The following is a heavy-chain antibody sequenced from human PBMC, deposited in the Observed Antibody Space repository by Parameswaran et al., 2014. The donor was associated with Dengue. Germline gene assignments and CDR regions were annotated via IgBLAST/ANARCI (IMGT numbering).Heavy chain of an antibody. J-gene: IGHJ6*02. V-gene: IGHV3-11*06. D-gene: IGHD3-22*01. CDR2: ISSSSSYT. Sequence: AGGSLRLSCAASGFTFSDYYMSWIRQAPGKGLEWVSYISSSSSYTNYADSVKGRFTISRDNAKNSLYLQMNSLRAEDTAVYYCARKGRDSSDDYYYYYGMDVWGQGTTVTVSS. CDR1: GFTFSDYY. CDR3: ARKGRDSSDDYYYYYGMDV.